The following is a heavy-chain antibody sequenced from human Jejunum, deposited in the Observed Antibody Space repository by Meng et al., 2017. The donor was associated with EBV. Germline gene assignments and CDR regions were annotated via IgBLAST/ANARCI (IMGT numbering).Heavy chain of an antibody. CDR3: ARNWNF. J-gene: IGHJ4*02. CDR2: IYNSGST. D-gene: IGHD1-1*01. CDR1: CGSVRSGTYY. V-gene: IGHV4-61*01. Sequence: VQLQVSGPCSLNPSSTLSLPRTVSCGSVRSGTYYVTWIRQPPGKGLEWIGYIYNSGSTNYNPSLKSRVTISLDTSKNQFSLKLSSVTAADTAMYYCARNWNFWGQGTLVTVSS.